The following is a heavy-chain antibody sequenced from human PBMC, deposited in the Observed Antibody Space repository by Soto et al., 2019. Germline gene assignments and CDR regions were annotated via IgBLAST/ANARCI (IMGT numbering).Heavy chain of an antibody. V-gene: IGHV6-1*01. D-gene: IGHD2-2*02. J-gene: IGHJ6*02. Sequence: SQTLSLTCAISGDSVSSNSAAWNWIRQSPSRGLEWLGRTYYRSKWYNDYAVSVKSRITINPDTSKNQFSLQLNSVTPEDTAVYSCARVRVDVLPGASRFLYIMDVWGQGTTVTVSS. CDR3: ARVRVDVLPGASRFLYIMDV. CDR2: TYYRSKWYN. CDR1: GDSVSSNSAA.